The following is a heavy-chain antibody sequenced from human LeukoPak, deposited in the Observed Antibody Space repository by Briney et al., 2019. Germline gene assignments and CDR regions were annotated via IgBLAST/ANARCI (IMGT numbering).Heavy chain of an antibody. J-gene: IGHJ4*02. CDR2: VYYSGST. D-gene: IGHD1-1*01. V-gene: IGHV4-39*01. CDR3: ARRGYNCGGQKGHFDV. CDR1: AGSLSSRSHY. Sequence: SETLSLTCTASAGSLSSRSHYWAWIRPPPGAGLEWIGNVYYSGSTYYNPPLKSRVIISVDTSQNQFSLRLRSVTAADTAVYYCARRGYNCGGQKGHFDVWGQGILVTVSS.